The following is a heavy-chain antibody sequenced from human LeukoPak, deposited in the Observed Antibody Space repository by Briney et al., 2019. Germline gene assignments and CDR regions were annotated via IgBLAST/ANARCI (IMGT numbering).Heavy chain of an antibody. D-gene: IGHD2-15*01. CDR3: ARETSYCSGGSCYGWFDP. V-gene: IGHV3-30-3*01. Sequence: QAGGSLRLSWAASGFTFSSYAMHWVRQAPGKGLEWVAVISYDGSNKYYADSVKGRFTISRDNSKNTLYLQMNSLRAEDTAVYYCARETSYCSGGSCYGWFDPWGQGTLVTVSS. CDR2: ISYDGSNK. CDR1: GFTFSSYA. J-gene: IGHJ5*02.